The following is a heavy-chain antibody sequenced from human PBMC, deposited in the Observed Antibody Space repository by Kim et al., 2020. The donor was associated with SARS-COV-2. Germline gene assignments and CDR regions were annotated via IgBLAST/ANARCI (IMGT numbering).Heavy chain of an antibody. V-gene: IGHV3-48*02. D-gene: IGHD4-17*01. Sequence: GGSLRLSCAVSGFIFSNYNMNWVRQAPGKGPEWVSQISSSSSTYYAYSVKGRFTISRDNAKNSLYLQMNSLRDEDTAVYYCARGSYGPDYLGQGTLVTVS. J-gene: IGHJ4*02. CDR3: ARGSYGPDY. CDR1: GFIFSNYN. CDR2: ISSSSST.